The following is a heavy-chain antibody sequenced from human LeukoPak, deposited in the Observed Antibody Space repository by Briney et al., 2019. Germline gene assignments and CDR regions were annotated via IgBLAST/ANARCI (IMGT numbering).Heavy chain of an antibody. J-gene: IGHJ3*02. CDR1: RFSFNEYG. CDR3: ANRACYGDWSSRDFLDI. Sequence: SGGSLRLSCVTSRFSFNEYGMHWVRQAPGKGLEWVTFLEHDATKEYYADSVRGRFTVSRDNSKNTLYLQMNSLGSEDTAVYFCANRACYGDWSSRDFLDIWGQGTMVTVSS. V-gene: IGHV3-30*02. D-gene: IGHD2-21*02. CDR2: LEHDATKE.